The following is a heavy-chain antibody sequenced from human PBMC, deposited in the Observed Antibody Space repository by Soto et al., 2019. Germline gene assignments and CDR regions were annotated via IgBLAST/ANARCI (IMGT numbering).Heavy chain of an antibody. J-gene: IGHJ4*02. V-gene: IGHV3-30*18. CDR3: AKDIVRYTYGACDY. CDR1: GFTFSSYG. CDR2: IAYDGSNK. Sequence: QVQLVESGGAVVQPGKSPRLSCAASGFTFSSYGMYWVRQAPGKGLEWVAAIAYDGSNKYHGDSVKGRFTISRDNSKNTLYLQMNSLRVEDTAVYYCAKDIVRYTYGACDYWGQGALVTVSS. D-gene: IGHD5-18*01.